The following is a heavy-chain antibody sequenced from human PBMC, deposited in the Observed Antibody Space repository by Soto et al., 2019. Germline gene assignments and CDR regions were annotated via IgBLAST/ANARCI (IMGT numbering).Heavy chain of an antibody. Sequence: ASVKVSCKASGYTFTSYGISWVRQAPGQGLEWMGWISAYNGNTNYAQKLQGRVTMTTDTPTSTAYMELRSLRSDDTAVYYCARVFNMVRGVPYYFDYWGQGTLVTVYS. CDR2: ISAYNGNT. V-gene: IGHV1-18*04. CDR1: GYTFTSYG. D-gene: IGHD3-10*01. J-gene: IGHJ4*02. CDR3: ARVFNMVRGVPYYFDY.